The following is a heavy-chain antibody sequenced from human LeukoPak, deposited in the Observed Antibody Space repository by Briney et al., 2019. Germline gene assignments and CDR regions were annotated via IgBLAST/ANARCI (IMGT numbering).Heavy chain of an antibody. J-gene: IGHJ4*02. D-gene: IGHD2-8*01. Sequence: RSGGSLRLSCAASGLTFSSYAMSWVRQAPGKGLEWVSIISGSGGSTYYTDSVKGRFTVSRDKSKNTLYLQMNSLRAEDTAVYYCAKDDDEWYWGQGTLVTVSS. CDR3: AKDDDEWY. CDR1: GLTFSSYA. V-gene: IGHV3-23*01. CDR2: ISGSGGST.